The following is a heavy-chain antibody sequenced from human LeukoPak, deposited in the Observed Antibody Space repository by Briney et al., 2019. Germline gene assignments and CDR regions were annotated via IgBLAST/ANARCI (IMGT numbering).Heavy chain of an antibody. CDR1: GGTFSSYA. Sequence: GASVKVSCKASGGTFSSYAISWVRQAPGQGLEWMGGIIPIFSTANYAQKFQGRVTITADESTSTAYMELSSLRSEDTAVYYCARVGGANYVVVTAEDYYYGMDVWGQGTTVTVSS. V-gene: IGHV1-69*13. D-gene: IGHD2-21*02. CDR3: ARVGGANYVVVTAEDYYYGMDV. CDR2: IIPIFSTA. J-gene: IGHJ6*02.